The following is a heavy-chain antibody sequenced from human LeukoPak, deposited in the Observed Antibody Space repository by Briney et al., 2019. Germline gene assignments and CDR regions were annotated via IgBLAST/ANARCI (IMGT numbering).Heavy chain of an antibody. J-gene: IGHJ4*02. CDR2: IRYDGSNK. CDR1: GFTFSSYG. Sequence: GGSLRLSCAASGFTFSSYGMHWVRQAPGKGLEWVAFIRYDGSNKYYADSVKGRFTISRDNSKNTLYLQMNSLRAEDTAVYYCAKDPGWYMDFDYWGQGTLVTVSS. CDR3: AKDPGWYMDFDY. V-gene: IGHV3-30*02. D-gene: IGHD6-19*01.